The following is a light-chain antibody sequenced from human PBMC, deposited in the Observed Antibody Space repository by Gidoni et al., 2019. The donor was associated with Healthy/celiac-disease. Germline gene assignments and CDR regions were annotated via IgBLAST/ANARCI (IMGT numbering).Light chain of an antibody. CDR1: QSLLHSNGYNY. V-gene: IGKV2-28*01. CDR3: MQALQTPPAFT. CDR2: LGS. J-gene: IGKJ3*01. Sequence: DIVMTQSPLSLPVTPREPASISCRSSQSLLHSNGYNYLDWYLQKPGQSPQLLIYLGSNRASGVPDRFSGSGSGTDFTLKISRVEAEDVGVYYCMQALQTPPAFTFXPXTKVDIK.